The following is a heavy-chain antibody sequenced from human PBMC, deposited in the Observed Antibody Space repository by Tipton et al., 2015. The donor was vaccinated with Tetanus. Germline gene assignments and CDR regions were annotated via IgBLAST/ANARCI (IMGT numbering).Heavy chain of an antibody. CDR2: ISSDGEKI. Sequence: SLRLSCAASGFTFGHYAMHWVRQAPGKGLEWVAVISSDGEKIFYGDSVKGRFIISRDTSDNTLHLQMNSLRAEDTALYYCAKDRRGSYSFYYGMDVWGHVTTVTVSS. J-gene: IGHJ6*02. CDR1: GFTFGHYA. V-gene: IGHV3-30*18. CDR3: AKDRRGSYSFYYGMDV. D-gene: IGHD1-26*01.